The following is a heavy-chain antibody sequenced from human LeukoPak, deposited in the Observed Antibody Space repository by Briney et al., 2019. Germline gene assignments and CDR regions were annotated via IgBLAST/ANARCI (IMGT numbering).Heavy chain of an antibody. D-gene: IGHD2-2*01. CDR3: ARVIRGIVVVPAAMFDY. CDR1: GYTFTSYG. CDR2: ISAYNGNT. Sequence: ASVKLSCKASGYTFTSYGISWVRQAPGQGLEWMGWISAYNGNTNYAQKLQSRVTMTTDTSTSTVYMELRSMRSDDTAVYYCARVIRGIVVVPAAMFDYWGQGTLVTVSS. V-gene: IGHV1-18*01. J-gene: IGHJ4*02.